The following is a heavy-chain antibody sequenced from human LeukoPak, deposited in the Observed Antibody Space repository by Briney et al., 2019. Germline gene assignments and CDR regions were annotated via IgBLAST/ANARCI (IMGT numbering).Heavy chain of an antibody. CDR2: ISSRSSYI. V-gene: IGHV3-21*01. D-gene: IGHD6-19*01. CDR3: ARKDIAVAGGSDY. Sequence: GGSLRLSCAASGFTFSSYTMNWVRQAPGKGLEWVSSISSRSSYIYYADSVKGRFTISRDNAKNSLYLQMNSLRAEDTAVYYCARKDIAVAGGSDYWGQGTLVTVSS. J-gene: IGHJ4*02. CDR1: GFTFSSYT.